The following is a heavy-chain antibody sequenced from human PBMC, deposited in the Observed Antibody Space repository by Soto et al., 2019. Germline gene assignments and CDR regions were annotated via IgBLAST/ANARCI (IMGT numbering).Heavy chain of an antibody. CDR3: ARDLAVVPRASDY. Sequence: SETLSLTCTVSGGSISSYFYIWVRQPPGKGLEWIGSVYYTGTTDYNPSLKSRVTISVDTSKTQFSLNLRSVTAADTAVYYCARDLAVVPRASDYWGRGTLVTVSS. CDR1: GGSISSYF. D-gene: IGHD6-19*01. J-gene: IGHJ4*02. CDR2: VYYTGTT. V-gene: IGHV4-59*01.